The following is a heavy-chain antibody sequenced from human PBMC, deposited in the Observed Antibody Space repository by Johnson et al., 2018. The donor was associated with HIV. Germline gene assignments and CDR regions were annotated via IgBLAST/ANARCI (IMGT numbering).Heavy chain of an antibody. Sequence: VQLVESGGGLVKPGGSLRLSCAASGFTFSNAWMSWVRQAPGKGLEWVGRIKSKTDGGTTDYAAPVKGRFTIPRDDSKNTLYRQMNSLKTEDTAVYYCTRPYGAGAFDIWGQGTMVTVSS. CDR3: TRPYGAGAFDI. CDR1: GFTFSNAW. J-gene: IGHJ3*02. V-gene: IGHV3-15*01. D-gene: IGHD4-17*01. CDR2: IKSKTDGGTT.